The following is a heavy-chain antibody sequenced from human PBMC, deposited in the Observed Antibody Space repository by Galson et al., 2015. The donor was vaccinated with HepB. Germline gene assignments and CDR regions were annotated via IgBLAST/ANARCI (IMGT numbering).Heavy chain of an antibody. V-gene: IGHV3-66*01. CDR3: ARRDSSGWYAY. D-gene: IGHD6-19*01. Sequence: SLRLSCAASGFTVSGNYMSWVRQAPGKGLEWVSVIYGGGGTNYADSVKGRFTISRDNSKNTLYLQMNSLRAEDTAVYYCARRDSSGWYAYWGQGTLVTVSS. J-gene: IGHJ1*01. CDR2: IYGGGGT. CDR1: GFTVSGNY.